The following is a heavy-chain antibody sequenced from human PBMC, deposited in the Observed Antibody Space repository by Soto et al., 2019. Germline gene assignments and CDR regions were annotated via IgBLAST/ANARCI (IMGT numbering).Heavy chain of an antibody. D-gene: IGHD3-10*01. CDR3: AKDPPASRSTSRGVSPNY. CDR1: GFTFSSYA. Sequence: EVQLLESGGGLVQPGGSLRLSCAASGFTFSSYAMSWVRQAPGKGLEWVSAISGSGGSTYYADSVKGRFTISRDNSKNTLYLQMNSLRAEDTAVYYCAKDPPASRSTSRGVSPNYWGQGTLVTVSS. CDR2: ISGSGGST. J-gene: IGHJ4*02. V-gene: IGHV3-23*01.